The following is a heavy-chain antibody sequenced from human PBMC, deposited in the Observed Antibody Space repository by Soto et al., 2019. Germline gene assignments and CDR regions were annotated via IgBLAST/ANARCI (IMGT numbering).Heavy chain of an antibody. CDR3: ARWKWEPYHFDD. V-gene: IGHV4-38-2*01. CDR2: IYHSGST. D-gene: IGHD1-26*01. Sequence: SETLSLTCAVSGFSLSSGYYWGWIRQPPGKGLECIGTIYHSGSTYYNPSLKSRVTISVDTSKNQFSLKLNSVTAADTAVHYCARWKWEPYHFDDSGQGTLVTVS. J-gene: IGHJ4*02. CDR1: GFSLSSGYY.